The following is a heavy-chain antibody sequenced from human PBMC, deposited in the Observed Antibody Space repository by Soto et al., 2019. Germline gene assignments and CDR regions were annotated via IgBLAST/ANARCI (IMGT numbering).Heavy chain of an antibody. CDR1: GFSLSTRGVC. J-gene: IGHJ4*02. CDR2: IYWDDDK. D-gene: IGHD3-22*01. V-gene: IGHV2-5*02. CDR3: AQGLYYYDSSGHLHY. Sequence: GPAMVNPIQTVSLTRAFSGFSLSTRGVCVGWIRQPPGKALEWLALIYWDDDKRYSPSLKSRLTITKDTSKNQVVLTMTNMDPVDTAVYYCAQGLYYYDSSGHLHYWGQ.